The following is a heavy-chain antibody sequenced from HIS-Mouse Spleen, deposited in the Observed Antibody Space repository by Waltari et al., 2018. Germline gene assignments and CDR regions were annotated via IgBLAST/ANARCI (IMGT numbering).Heavy chain of an antibody. Sequence: EVQLVESGGGLVKPGGSLRLSCAASGFTFSNAWMSWVRQAPGKGLEWVGRIKSKTDVGTTDYAATVKGRFTISRDDSKNTLYLQMNSLKTEDTAVYYCTTVDYWGQGTLVTVSS. CDR2: IKSKTDVGTT. CDR1: GFTFSNAW. J-gene: IGHJ4*02. CDR3: TTVDY. V-gene: IGHV3-15*01.